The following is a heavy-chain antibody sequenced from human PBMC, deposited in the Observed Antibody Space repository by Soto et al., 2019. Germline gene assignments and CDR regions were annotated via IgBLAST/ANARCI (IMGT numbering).Heavy chain of an antibody. Sequence: PSGTLSLTCAVSGGSISSTDWWNWVRQPPGKGLEWIGEIYHSGSTKYNPSLKSRVTISVDKSKNQFSLKLSSVTAADTAVYYCARVIATAVHWFDPWGQGTLVTVS. D-gene: IGHD6-13*01. J-gene: IGHJ5*02. CDR3: ARVIATAVHWFDP. CDR1: GGSISSTDW. V-gene: IGHV4-4*02. CDR2: IYHSGST.